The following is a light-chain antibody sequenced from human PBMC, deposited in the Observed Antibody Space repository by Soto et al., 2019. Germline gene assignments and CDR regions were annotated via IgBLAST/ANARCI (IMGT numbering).Light chain of an antibody. CDR2: DAS. V-gene: IGKV3-11*01. Sequence: EHVVTQSPATLSLAPGERAILSCSASQRGGSYLAWYQQKPGQAPRLLIYDASNRAPGIPARFSGSRSGTELTLIISGLVHQNFAFYSSHHRTTFGEGNPLAIK. CDR3: HHRTT. J-gene: IGKJ4*01. CDR1: QRGGSY.